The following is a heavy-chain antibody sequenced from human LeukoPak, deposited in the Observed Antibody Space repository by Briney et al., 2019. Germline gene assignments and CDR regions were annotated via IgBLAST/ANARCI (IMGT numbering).Heavy chain of an antibody. Sequence: GGSLRLSCAASGFTFSTYALTWVRQAPGKGLEWVSAISGSGDSTYYADSVKGRFTISRDNSKNTLYLQMNSLRAEDTAVYYCAKGFWNDRYDYWGQGTLVTVSS. CDR3: AKGFWNDRYDY. CDR1: GFTFSTYA. CDR2: ISGSGDST. V-gene: IGHV3-23*01. D-gene: IGHD1-1*01. J-gene: IGHJ4*02.